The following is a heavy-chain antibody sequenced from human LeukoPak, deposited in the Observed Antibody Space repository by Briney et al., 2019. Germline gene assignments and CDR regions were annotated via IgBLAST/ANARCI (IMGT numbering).Heavy chain of an antibody. D-gene: IGHD1-7*01. CDR3: VRQPSGTTYFDY. CDR1: GYTFRSYD. J-gene: IGHJ4*02. CDR2: IRGYNGQT. V-gene: IGHV1-18*01. Sequence: GASVKVSCKTAGYTFRSYDMTWVRQAPGQGLEWMGWIRGYNGQTNYAQKFQGRVTLTTDTSTNTAYMELRSLGSDDTAVYFCVRQPSGTTYFDYWGQGTLVTVSS.